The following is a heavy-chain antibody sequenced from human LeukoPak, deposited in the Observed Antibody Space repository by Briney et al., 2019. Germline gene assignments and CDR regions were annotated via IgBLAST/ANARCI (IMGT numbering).Heavy chain of an antibody. Sequence: PGGSLRLSCAASGFTFSSYWMSWVRQAPGKGLEWVANIKQDGSEEYYVDSVQGRFTISRDNAKNSLYLQMNSLRAEDTAVYYCARSHLNGWYTVGYYFDYWGQGTLVTVSS. CDR3: ARSHLNGWYTVGYYFDY. D-gene: IGHD6-19*01. J-gene: IGHJ4*02. CDR1: GFTFSSYW. CDR2: IKQDGSEE. V-gene: IGHV3-7*01.